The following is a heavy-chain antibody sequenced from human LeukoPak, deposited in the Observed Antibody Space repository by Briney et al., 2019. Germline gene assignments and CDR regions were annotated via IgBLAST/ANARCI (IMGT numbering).Heavy chain of an antibody. D-gene: IGHD1-14*01. Sequence: GESLKISCKGSGYSFTSYWIGWVRQVPGKGLEWMGTIYVGDSDTRYSPSFQGQVTISVDKSISTAYLQWSSLKASDTAMYYCARHSRRIYNWFDPWGQGTLVTVSS. CDR3: ARHSRRIYNWFDP. J-gene: IGHJ5*02. V-gene: IGHV5-51*01. CDR1: GYSFTSYW. CDR2: IYVGDSDT.